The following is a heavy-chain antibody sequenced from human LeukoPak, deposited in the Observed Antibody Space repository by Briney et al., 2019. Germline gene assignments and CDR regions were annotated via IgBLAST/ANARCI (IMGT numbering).Heavy chain of an antibody. CDR3: ASGEPSPTAADPERGFDY. CDR1: GFTFSSYA. J-gene: IGHJ4*02. V-gene: IGHV3-30-3*01. D-gene: IGHD1-14*01. Sequence: PGRSLRLSCAASGFTFSSYAIHWVRQAPGKGLEWVAVISYDGSNKYYADSVMGRFTISRDISKNTLYLQMNSLRAEDTAVYYCASGEPSPTAADPERGFDYWGQGTLVTVSS. CDR2: ISYDGSNK.